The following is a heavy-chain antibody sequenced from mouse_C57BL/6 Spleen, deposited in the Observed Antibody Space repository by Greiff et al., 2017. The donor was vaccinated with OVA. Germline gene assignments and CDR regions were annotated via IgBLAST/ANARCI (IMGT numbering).Heavy chain of an antibody. V-gene: IGHV1-55*01. CDR1: GYTFTSYW. D-gene: IGHD1-1*01. CDR2: ISPGGGST. J-gene: IGHJ3*01. CDR3: SSVVDCCSGYCPVSY. Sequence: QVQLQQPGAELVKPGASVKLSCKASGYTFTSYWITWVKQRPGQGLEWIGEISPGGGSTNYNEKFKSKATLTVDTSSSTAYMQLSSLTSEHSSIYYCSSVVDCCSGYCPVSYWGQGTLVTVSA.